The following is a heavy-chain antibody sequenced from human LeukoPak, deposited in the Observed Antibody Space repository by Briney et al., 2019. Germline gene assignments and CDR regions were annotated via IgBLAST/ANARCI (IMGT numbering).Heavy chain of an antibody. J-gene: IGHJ4*02. V-gene: IGHV4-34*01. Sequence: SETLSLTCAVYGGSFSGYYWSWIRQPPGKGLEWIGEINHSGSTNYNPSLKSRVTISVDTSKNQFSLKLSSVTAADTAVYYCARSALITMVRGSFDYWGQGTLVTVSS. CDR2: INHSGST. D-gene: IGHD3-10*01. CDR1: GGSFSGYY. CDR3: ARSALITMVRGSFDY.